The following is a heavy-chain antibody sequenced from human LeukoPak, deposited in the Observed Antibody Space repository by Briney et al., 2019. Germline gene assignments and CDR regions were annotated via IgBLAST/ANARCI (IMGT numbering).Heavy chain of an antibody. J-gene: IGHJ4*02. CDR2: INSDASVT. D-gene: IGHD3-9*01. Sequence: GGSLRLSCAASGSTFSNYWMHWVRHTPGKGLVWVSRINSDASVTTYADSVKGRFTISRDNAKNSLYLQMNSLRAEDTAVYYCVLRYFDWFQDYWGQGTLVTVSS. CDR3: VLRYFDWFQDY. CDR1: GSTFSNYW. V-gene: IGHV3-74*01.